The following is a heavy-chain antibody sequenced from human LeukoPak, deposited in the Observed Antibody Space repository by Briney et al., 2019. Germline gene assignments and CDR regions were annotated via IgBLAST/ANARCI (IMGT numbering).Heavy chain of an antibody. D-gene: IGHD3-22*01. V-gene: IGHV3-48*02. J-gene: IGHJ4*02. CDR1: GFSFGDYA. CDR2: ISSSSSTI. CDR3: ARATDYYDSSGYYGFDY. Sequence: GGSLRLSCSASGFSFGDYAMSWFRQAPGKGLEWVSYISSSSSTIYYADSVKGRFTISRDNAKNSLYLQMNSLRDEDTAVYYCARATDYYDSSGYYGFDYWGQGTLVTVSS.